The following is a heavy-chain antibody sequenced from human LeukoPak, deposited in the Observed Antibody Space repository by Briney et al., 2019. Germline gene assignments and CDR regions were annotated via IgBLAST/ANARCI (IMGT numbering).Heavy chain of an antibody. J-gene: IGHJ4*02. Sequence: GGSLRLSCAVSGFSFSSQWMTWVRQAPGTGLEWVATINSDGSAKYLVDSVKGRFTISRDNAKNLVYLQMSILRAEDTAVYYCADLGTSDCGQGTLVTVSS. CDR3: ADLGTSD. D-gene: IGHD1-7*01. CDR1: GFSFSSQW. V-gene: IGHV3-7*01. CDR2: INSDGSAK.